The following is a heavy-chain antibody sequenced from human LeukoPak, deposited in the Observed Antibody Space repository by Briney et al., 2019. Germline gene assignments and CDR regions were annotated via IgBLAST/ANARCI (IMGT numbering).Heavy chain of an antibody. J-gene: IGHJ4*02. CDR3: AREPLGGVHSGCIDY. Sequence: SETLSLTCTVSGGSISSGSYYRSWIRQPAGKGLEWIGRIYTSGSTNYHTSLKSRVTISVDTSKNQFSLKLSSVTAADTAVYYCAREPLGGVHSGCIDYWGQGTLVTVSS. CDR2: IYTSGST. V-gene: IGHV4-61*02. D-gene: IGHD5-12*01. CDR1: GGSISSGSYY.